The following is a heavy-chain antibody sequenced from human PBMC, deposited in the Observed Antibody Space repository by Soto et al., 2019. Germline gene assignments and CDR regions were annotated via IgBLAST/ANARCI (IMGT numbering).Heavy chain of an antibody. V-gene: IGHV3-74*01. D-gene: IGHD2-21*02. CDR3: ARDIGGVTASDAFDV. Sequence: EVQLVESGGGLVQPGGSLRLSCAASGFTFSHYWMHWVRQTPGKGLVWIPRINSDGSTTSSADSVRGRFSMSRDNAKNSLYLQMNSLRADDTAVYFCARDIGGVTASDAFDVWGHGTMVTVSS. CDR1: GFTFSHYW. J-gene: IGHJ3*01. CDR2: INSDGSTT.